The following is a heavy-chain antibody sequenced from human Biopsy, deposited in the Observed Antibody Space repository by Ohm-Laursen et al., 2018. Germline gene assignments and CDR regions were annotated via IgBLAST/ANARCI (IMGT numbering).Heavy chain of an antibody. V-gene: IGHV4-4*08. Sequence: GTLSLTCTVSGCSFTGHYWTWIRPPPGQGLEWIGHISPTGYNSCKSSLKSRVTISLDTSRKHFSLRLTSLAAADTAVYYCARGSNEYGGLYFPHWGQGTLVTVSS. CDR2: ISPTGYN. D-gene: IGHD4-23*01. CDR3: ARGSNEYGGLYFPH. CDR1: GCSFTGHY. J-gene: IGHJ1*01.